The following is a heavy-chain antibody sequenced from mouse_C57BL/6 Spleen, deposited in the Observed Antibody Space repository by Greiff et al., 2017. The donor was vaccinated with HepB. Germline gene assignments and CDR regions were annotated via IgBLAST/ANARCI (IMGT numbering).Heavy chain of an antibody. CDR1: GYAFSSSW. J-gene: IGHJ2*01. Sequence: VQLVESGPELVKPGASVKISCKASGYAFSSSWMNWVKQRPGKGLEWIGRIYPGDGDTNYNGKFKGKATLTADKSSSTAYMQLSSLTSEDSAVYFCARIYYYGSSYFDYWGQGTTLTVSS. D-gene: IGHD1-1*01. CDR2: IYPGDGDT. V-gene: IGHV1-82*01. CDR3: ARIYYYGSSYFDY.